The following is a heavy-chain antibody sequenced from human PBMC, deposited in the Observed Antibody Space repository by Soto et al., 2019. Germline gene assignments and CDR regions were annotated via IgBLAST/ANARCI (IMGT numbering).Heavy chain of an antibody. CDR3: ARGSSWVYYFDY. V-gene: IGHV4-61*01. J-gene: IGHJ4*02. D-gene: IGHD6-13*01. Sequence: QVQLQESGPGLVKPSETLSLTCTVSGGSVSSGSYYWSWIRQPPGKGLEWIGYFYDSGSTNYNPSLKSRVTISVDTSNSQFSLKLSSVTAADTAVYYCARGSSWVYYFDYWGQGTLVTVSS. CDR2: FYDSGST. CDR1: GGSVSSGSYY.